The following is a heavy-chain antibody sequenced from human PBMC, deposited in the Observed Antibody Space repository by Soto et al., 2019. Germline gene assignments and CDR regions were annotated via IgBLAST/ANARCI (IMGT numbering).Heavy chain of an antibody. V-gene: IGHV4-61*01. Sequence: SETLSLTCTVSGGSVSSGSYYWSWIWQPPGKGLEWIGYIYYSGSTNYNPSLKSRVTISVDTSKNQFSLKLSSVTAADTAVYYCARDLIGDYYGSGSYYYYYMDVWGKGTTVTVSS. D-gene: IGHD3-10*01. J-gene: IGHJ6*03. CDR3: ARDLIGDYYGSGSYYYYYMDV. CDR1: GGSVSSGSYY. CDR2: IYYSGST.